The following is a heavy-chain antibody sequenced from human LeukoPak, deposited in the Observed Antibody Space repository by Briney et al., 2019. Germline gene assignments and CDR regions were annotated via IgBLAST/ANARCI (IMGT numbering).Heavy chain of an antibody. J-gene: IGHJ2*01. CDR3: ARDRDSSGLRDFDL. D-gene: IGHD3-22*01. CDR1: GGSISSYY. Sequence: SETLSLTCTVPGGSISSYYWSWIRQPPGKGLEWIGHIYYSGNTNYNPSLKSRVSISIDTSKNQFSLQLSSVTAADTAVYYCARDRDSSGLRDFDLWGRGTLVTVSA. V-gene: IGHV4-59*01. CDR2: IYYSGNT.